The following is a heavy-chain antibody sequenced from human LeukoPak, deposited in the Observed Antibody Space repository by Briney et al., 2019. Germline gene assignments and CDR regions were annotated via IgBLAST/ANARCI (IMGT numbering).Heavy chain of an antibody. CDR3: AGYDYGDHALDY. CDR1: GGTFGSYA. V-gene: IGHV1-69*13. D-gene: IGHD4-17*01. Sequence: ASVKVSCKASGGTFGSYAISWVRQAPGQGLEWMGGIIPIFGTANYAQKFQGRVTITADESTSTAYMELSSLRSEDTAVYYCAGYDYGDHALDYWGQGTLVTVSS. CDR2: IIPIFGTA. J-gene: IGHJ4*02.